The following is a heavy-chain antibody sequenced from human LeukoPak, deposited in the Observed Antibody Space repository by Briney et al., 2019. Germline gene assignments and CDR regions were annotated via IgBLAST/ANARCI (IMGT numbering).Heavy chain of an antibody. CDR3: ARSDGYGLVGM. CDR2: IYTSGST. V-gene: IGHV4-4*07. D-gene: IGHD3-10*01. CDR1: GGSISSYY. Sequence: SETLSLTCTASGGSISSYYWSWIRQPPGKGLEWIWRIYTSGSTNYNPSLKSRVTMSVATSKTQFCVKLSSVTAADTVLYYCARSDGYGLVGMWGQGTMVTVS. J-gene: IGHJ3*01.